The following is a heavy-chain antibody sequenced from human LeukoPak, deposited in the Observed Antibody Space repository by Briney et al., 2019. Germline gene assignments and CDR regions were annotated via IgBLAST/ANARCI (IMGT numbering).Heavy chain of an antibody. D-gene: IGHD3-9*01. J-gene: IGHJ4*02. V-gene: IGHV4-39*01. CDR2: IYYSGST. CDR3: ARSPGYDILSSLDY. CDR1: GGSISSSRYY. Sequence: SETLSLTCTVSGGSISSSRYYWGWIRQPPGKGLEWIGSIYYSGSTYYNPSLKSRVTISVDTSKNQFSLKLSSVTAADTAVYYCARSPGYDILSSLDYWGQGTLVTVSS.